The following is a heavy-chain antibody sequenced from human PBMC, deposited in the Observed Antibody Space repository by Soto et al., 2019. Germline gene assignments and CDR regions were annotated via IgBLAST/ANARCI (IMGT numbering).Heavy chain of an antibody. Sequence: PGESLKISCKRSGYSFTSYWIGWVRQMPGKGLEWMGIIYPGDSDTRYSPSFQPQVTISADKSITTAYLQWSSLKASATAMYYYAGPGRDYGAFHSWGQGKMVTVS. CDR2: IYPGDSDT. D-gene: IGHD3-10*01. CDR1: GYSFTSYW. J-gene: IGHJ3*02. V-gene: IGHV5-51*01. CDR3: AGPGRDYGAFHS.